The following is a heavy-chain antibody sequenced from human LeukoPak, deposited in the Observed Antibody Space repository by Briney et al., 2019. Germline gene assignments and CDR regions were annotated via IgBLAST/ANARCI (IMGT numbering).Heavy chain of an antibody. CDR1: GFTFSSHG. J-gene: IGHJ4*02. Sequence: GGSLRLSCAASGFTFSSHGMNWVRQAPGKGLEWVANIKEDGSEKYYVDSVKGRFTISRDNAKNSLSLQVNSLSAEDTAVYYCARSRSGYYEDYWGQGTLVTVSS. CDR2: IKEDGSEK. CDR3: ARSRSGYYEDY. V-gene: IGHV3-7*01. D-gene: IGHD3-22*01.